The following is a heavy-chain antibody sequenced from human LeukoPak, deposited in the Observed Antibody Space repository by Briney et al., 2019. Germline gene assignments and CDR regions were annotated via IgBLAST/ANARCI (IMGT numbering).Heavy chain of an antibody. D-gene: IGHD3-10*01. Sequence: SETLSLTCTVSGGSISSSGYFWGWIRQPPGKGLEWIGSFYYSGSTYYNPSLKSRVTISVDTSKNQFSLKLSSVTAADTAVYYCAREAETQAIPTELIITPRSNWFDPWGQGTLVTVSS. CDR3: AREAETQAIPTELIITPRSNWFDP. CDR1: GGSISSSGYF. J-gene: IGHJ5*02. V-gene: IGHV4-39*07. CDR2: FYYSGST.